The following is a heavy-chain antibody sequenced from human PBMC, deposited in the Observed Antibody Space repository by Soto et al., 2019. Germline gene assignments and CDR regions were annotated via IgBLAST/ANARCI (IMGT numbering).Heavy chain of an antibody. J-gene: IGHJ6*02. V-gene: IGHV1-69*06. D-gene: IGHD6-6*01. CDR3: ARAFHSSSSTYYYYGMDV. Sequence: QVQLVQSGAEVKKPGSSVKVSCKASGGTFSSYAISWVRQAPGQGLEWMGGIIPIFGTANYAQKFQGRVMITADKSTSTAYMELSSLRSEDTAVYYCARAFHSSSSTYYYYGMDVWGQGTTVTVSS. CDR2: IIPIFGTA. CDR1: GGTFSSYA.